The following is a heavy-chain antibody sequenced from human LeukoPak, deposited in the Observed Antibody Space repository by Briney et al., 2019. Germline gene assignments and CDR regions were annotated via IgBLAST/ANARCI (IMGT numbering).Heavy chain of an antibody. CDR1: GFTFSSYS. CDR2: ISSSSSYI. Sequence: GRSLRLSCAASGFTFSSYSMNWVRQAPGKGLEWVSSISSSSSYIYHADSVKGRFTISRDNAKNSLYLQMNSLRAEDTAVYYCARRRYSDRWGQGTLVTVSS. CDR3: ARRRYSDR. D-gene: IGHD5-12*01. V-gene: IGHV3-21*01. J-gene: IGHJ5*02.